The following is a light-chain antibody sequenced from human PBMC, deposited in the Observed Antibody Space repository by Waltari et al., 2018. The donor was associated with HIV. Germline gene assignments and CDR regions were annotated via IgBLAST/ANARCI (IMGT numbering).Light chain of an antibody. CDR2: DLT. V-gene: IGLV2-11*01. J-gene: IGLJ2*01. Sequence: QSALTQPRSVSGSPGQSVTLSCTGTSSDIGGHHYVSWYQQLPGKVPKLMIYDLTKRPSGVPDRFSGSKSGNTASLTISGLQAEDEADYYCCSFAGSYTWLFGGGTKLTVL. CDR1: SSDIGGHHY. CDR3: CSFAGSYTWL.